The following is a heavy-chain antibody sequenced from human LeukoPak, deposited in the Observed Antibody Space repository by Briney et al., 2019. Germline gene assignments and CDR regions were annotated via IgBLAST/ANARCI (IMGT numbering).Heavy chain of an antibody. D-gene: IGHD2-2*01. V-gene: IGHV3-48*02. CDR2: ISSSSSLI. J-gene: IGHJ4*02. CDR3: ATSTGYFDY. CDR1: GFTFSSCN. Sequence: GGSLRLSCVASGFTFSSCNMNWVRQAPGKGLEWVSYISSSSSLIYYADSVRGRFTISRDNAKSSLYLQMNSLRDEDTAVYYCATSTGYFDYWGQGTLVTVSS.